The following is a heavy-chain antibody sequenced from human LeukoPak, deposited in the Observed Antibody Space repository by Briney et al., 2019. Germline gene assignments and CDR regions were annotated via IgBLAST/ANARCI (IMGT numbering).Heavy chain of an antibody. Sequence: PGGSLRLSCAASGFTFDDYAMHWVRQAPGKGPEWVSGISWNSGSIGYADSVKGRFTISRDNAKNSLYLQMNSLRAEDTAVYYCAAGGNSLGLEDYWGQGTLVTVSS. D-gene: IGHD4-23*01. V-gene: IGHV3-9*01. CDR2: ISWNSGSI. CDR1: GFTFDDYA. CDR3: AAGGNSLGLEDY. J-gene: IGHJ4*02.